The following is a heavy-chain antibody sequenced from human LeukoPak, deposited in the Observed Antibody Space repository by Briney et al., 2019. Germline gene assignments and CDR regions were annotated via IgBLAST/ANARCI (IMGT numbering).Heavy chain of an antibody. V-gene: IGHV1-24*01. J-gene: IGHJ4*02. CDR2: FDPEDGET. CDR1: GYTLTELS. Sequence: AASVKVSCKVSGYTLTELSMHWVRQAPGKGLEWMGGFDPEDGETIYAQKFQGRVTMTEDTSTDTAYMEPSSLRSEDTAVYYCATSNGYSYGTSNWGQGTLVTVSS. CDR3: ATSNGYSYGTSN. D-gene: IGHD5-18*01.